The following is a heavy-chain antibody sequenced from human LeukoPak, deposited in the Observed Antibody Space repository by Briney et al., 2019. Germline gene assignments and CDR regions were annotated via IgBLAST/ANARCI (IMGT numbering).Heavy chain of an antibody. D-gene: IGHD3-10*01. CDR2: FNTDDGDT. CDR3: ARLQGDVLIWIGDANKWCDP. V-gene: IGHV1-24*01. Sequence: ASVKVSCTASGYTFTNYCMHWVRQAPGKGLEWMGCFNTDDGDTIYAQKFQGRVTMTTDTSTDTAYMELKSLRSDDTAVYYCARLQGDVLIWIGDANKWCDPWEEATVDTVST. J-gene: IGHJ5*02. CDR1: GYTFTNYC.